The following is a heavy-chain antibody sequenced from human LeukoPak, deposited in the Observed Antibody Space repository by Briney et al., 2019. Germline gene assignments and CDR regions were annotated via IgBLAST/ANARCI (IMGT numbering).Heavy chain of an antibody. V-gene: IGHV4-4*07. CDR2: IYTSGST. J-gene: IGHJ6*03. CDR3: ARGGGTRVSFYMDV. CDR1: GGSISSYY. Sequence: PSETLSLTCTVSGGSISSYYWSWIRQPAGKGLEWIGRIYTSGSTNYNPSLKSRVTMSVDTSKNQFSLKLSSVTAADTAVYYCARGGGTRVSFYMDVWGKGTTVTVSS. D-gene: IGHD3-16*01.